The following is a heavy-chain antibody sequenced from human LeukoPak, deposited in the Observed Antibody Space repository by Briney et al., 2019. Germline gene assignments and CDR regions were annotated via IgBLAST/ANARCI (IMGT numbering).Heavy chain of an antibody. D-gene: IGHD5-18*01. CDR1: GFTFSSYW. CDR2: ISYDGSNK. J-gene: IGHJ6*02. CDR3: AKGEGSYGYYYYGMDV. Sequence: QPGGSLRLSCAASGFTFSSYWMHWVRQAPGKGLEWVAVISYDGSNKYYADSVKGRFTISRDNSKNTLYLQMNSLRAEDTAVYYCAKGEGSYGYYYYGMDVWGQGTTVTVSS. V-gene: IGHV3-30*18.